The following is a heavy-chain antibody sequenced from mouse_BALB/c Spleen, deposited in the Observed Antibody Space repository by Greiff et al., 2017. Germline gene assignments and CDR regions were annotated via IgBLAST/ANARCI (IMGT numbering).Heavy chain of an antibody. J-gene: IGHJ2*01. D-gene: IGHD1-1*01. CDR1: GYSFTSYY. CDR2: IFPGSGNT. V-gene: IGHV1-66*01. Sequence: QVQLQQSGPELVKPGASVKISCKASGYSFTSYYIHWVKQRPGQGLVWIGWIFPGSGNTKYNEKFKGKATLTADTSSSTAYMQLSSLTSEDSAVYFCARFGITPFDYWGQGTTLTVSS. CDR3: ARFGITPFDY.